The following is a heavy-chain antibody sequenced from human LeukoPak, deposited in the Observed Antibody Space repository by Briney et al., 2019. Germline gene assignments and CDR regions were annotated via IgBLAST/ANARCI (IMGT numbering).Heavy chain of an antibody. Sequence: SQTLSLTCTVAGAFFSSSSYYWGWLLQPPGKGLEWIGSIFYSGSTYYNPSVKSRVTISLDTSKNQFSLKLSSVTAADTAVYYCARYRLPSSGWYLGYFDYWGQGTLVTVSS. CDR3: ARYRLPSSGWYLGYFDY. CDR2: IFYSGST. V-gene: IGHV4-39*01. CDR1: GAFFSSSSYY. J-gene: IGHJ4*02. D-gene: IGHD6-19*01.